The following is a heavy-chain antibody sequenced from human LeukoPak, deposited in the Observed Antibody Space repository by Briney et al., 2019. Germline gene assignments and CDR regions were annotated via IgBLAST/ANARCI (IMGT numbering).Heavy chain of an antibody. CDR1: GFTFSSYG. D-gene: IGHD4/OR15-4a*01. V-gene: IGHV3-30*18. J-gene: IGHJ6*02. CDR3: AKDDYGWSYYYGMDV. CDR2: ISYDGSNK. Sequence: GRSLRLSCAASGFTFSSYGMHWVRQAPGKGLEWVAVISYDGSNKYYADSVKGRFTISRDNSKNTLYLQMNSLRAEDTAVYYCAKDDYGWSYYYGMDVWGQGTTVTVSS.